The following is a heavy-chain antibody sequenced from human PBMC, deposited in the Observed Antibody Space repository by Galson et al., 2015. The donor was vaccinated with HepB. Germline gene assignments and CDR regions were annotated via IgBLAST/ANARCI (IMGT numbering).Heavy chain of an antibody. CDR3: ARDPYSCGGLLDY. Sequence: SLRLSCAASGFTFSSFGMHWVRQAPGKGLEWVSFILYDGSNKYYADSVKGRFTVSRDNAKNTLFLQMSSLRAEDTAVYYCARDPYSCGGLLDYWGQGTLVTVSS. J-gene: IGHJ4*02. CDR2: ILYDGSNK. V-gene: IGHV3-33*01. D-gene: IGHD2-21*01. CDR1: GFTFSSFG.